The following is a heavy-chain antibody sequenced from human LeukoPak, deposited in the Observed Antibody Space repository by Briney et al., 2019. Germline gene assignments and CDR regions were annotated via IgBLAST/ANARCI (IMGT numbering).Heavy chain of an antibody. J-gene: IGHJ4*02. CDR2: MNPNSGNR. V-gene: IGHV1-8*01. D-gene: IGHD2/OR15-2a*01. Sequence: GASVKVSCKASGYTFTSYDINWVRQATGQGLEWMGWMNPNSGNRAYAQKFQGRVTMTRDTTISTAYMELSGLRYEDTAVYYCARVYGDIDYWGQGTLVTVSS. CDR3: ARVYGDIDY. CDR1: GYTFTSYD.